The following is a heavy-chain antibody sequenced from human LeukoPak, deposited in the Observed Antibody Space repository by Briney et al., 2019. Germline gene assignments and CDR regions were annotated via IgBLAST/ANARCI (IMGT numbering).Heavy chain of an antibody. CDR3: ARIRIAMSNKGINY. Sequence: GASVKVSCKASGYTFIAYYLHWVRQAPGQGLEWMGWIDPNSGGTKSAQKFQGRVTMTRDTSISTAYMELSGLRSEDTAMYYCARIRIAMSNKGINYWGQGTLVTVSS. D-gene: IGHD5/OR15-5a*01. CDR2: IDPNSGGT. V-gene: IGHV1-2*02. CDR1: GYTFIAYY. J-gene: IGHJ4*02.